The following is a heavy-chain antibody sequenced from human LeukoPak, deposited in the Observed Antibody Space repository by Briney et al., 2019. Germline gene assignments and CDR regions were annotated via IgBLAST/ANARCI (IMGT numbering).Heavy chain of an antibody. Sequence: SETLSLTCAVYGGSFSGYYWSWIRQPPGKGLEWIGEINHSGSTNYNPSLKSRVTISVDTSKNQFSLKLSSVTAADTAVYYCARGGDSSGYYYAIFDYWGQGTLVTVSS. J-gene: IGHJ4*02. V-gene: IGHV4-34*01. CDR2: INHSGST. CDR1: GGSFSGYY. CDR3: ARGGDSSGYYYAIFDY. D-gene: IGHD3-22*01.